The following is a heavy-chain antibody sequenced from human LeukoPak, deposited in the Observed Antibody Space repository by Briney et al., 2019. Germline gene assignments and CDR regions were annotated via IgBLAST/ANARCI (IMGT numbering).Heavy chain of an antibody. D-gene: IGHD3-16*01. CDR1: GYTFTSYG. CDR3: ARDGGS. CDR2: ISAYNGNT. V-gene: IGHV1-18*01. Sequence: ASVRVSCKASGYTFTSYGISWVRQAPGQGLEWMGWISAYNGNTNYAQKLQGRVTMTRDTSTSTVYMKLSSLRSEGTAVYYCARDGGSWGQGTLVTVSS. J-gene: IGHJ4*02.